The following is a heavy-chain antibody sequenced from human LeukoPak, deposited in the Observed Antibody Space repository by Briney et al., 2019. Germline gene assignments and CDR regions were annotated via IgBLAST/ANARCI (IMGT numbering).Heavy chain of an antibody. D-gene: IGHD6-19*01. J-gene: IGHJ3*02. CDR3: ARQGAVEVSDGDAFDT. V-gene: IGHV5-51*01. Sequence: GESLQISCKGSGYSFTSYWIGWVRQMPGKGLEWMGIIYPGDSDTRYSPPFQGQVTISADKSISTAYLQWSSLKASDTAMYYCARQGAVEVSDGDAFDTWGQGTMVTVSS. CDR1: GYSFTSYW. CDR2: IYPGDSDT.